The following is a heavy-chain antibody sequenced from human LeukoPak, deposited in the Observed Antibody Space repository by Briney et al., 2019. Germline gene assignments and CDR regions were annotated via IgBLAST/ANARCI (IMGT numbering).Heavy chain of an antibody. J-gene: IGHJ5*02. Sequence: GGSLRLSCAASGFTFSNAWMSWVRQAPGKGLGWVGRIKGETDGATTEYAPPVKGRFTISRDDSKNTLYLQMNSLKTEDTAVYYCTIPNGHWFDPWGQGTLVTVSS. D-gene: IGHD2-8*01. CDR1: GFTFSNAW. V-gene: IGHV3-15*01. CDR3: TIPNGHWFDP. CDR2: IKGETDGATT.